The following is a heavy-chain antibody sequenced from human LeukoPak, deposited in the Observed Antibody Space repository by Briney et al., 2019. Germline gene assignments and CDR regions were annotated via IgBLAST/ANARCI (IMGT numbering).Heavy chain of an antibody. CDR3: ARSAYSSSHYFDY. CDR2: IYYSGST. CDR1: GGSISSSSYY. J-gene: IGHJ4*02. V-gene: IGHV4-39*07. Sequence: PSETLSLTCTVSGGSISSSSYYWGWIRQPPGKGLEWIGSIYYSGSTYYNPSLKSRVTISVDTSKSQFSLKLSSVTAADTAVYYCARSAYSSSHYFDYWGQGTLVTVSS. D-gene: IGHD6-13*01.